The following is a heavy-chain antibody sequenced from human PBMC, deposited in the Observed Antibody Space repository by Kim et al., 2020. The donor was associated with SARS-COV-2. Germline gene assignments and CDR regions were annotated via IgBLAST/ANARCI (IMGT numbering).Heavy chain of an antibody. J-gene: IGHJ3*02. D-gene: IGHD1-26*01. CDR3: ARGSSWELLRAFDI. V-gene: IGHV1-69*02. Sequence: QKFQGRVTITADKSTSTAYMGLSSLRSEDTAVYYCARGSSWELLRAFDIWGQGTMVTVSS.